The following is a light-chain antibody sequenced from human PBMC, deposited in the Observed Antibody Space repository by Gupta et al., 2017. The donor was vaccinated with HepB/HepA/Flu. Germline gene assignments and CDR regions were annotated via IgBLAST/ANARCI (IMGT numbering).Light chain of an antibody. V-gene: IGKV3-20*01. J-gene: IGKJ4*01. CDR1: QSVSYNY. CDR3: QHYGNSVSLT. CDR2: GAS. Sequence: EIVLTQSPGTLSLSPGERATLACRASQSVSYNYLAWYQQKTGQAPRILIFGASSRLTGIPDRFSGSGSGADFTLPISRLEPEDSAVYYCQHYGNSVSLTFGGGTKVEI.